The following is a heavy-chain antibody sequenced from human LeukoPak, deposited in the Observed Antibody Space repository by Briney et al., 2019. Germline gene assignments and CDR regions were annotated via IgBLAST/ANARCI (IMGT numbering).Heavy chain of an antibody. Sequence: PGGSLRLSCASSGFRFSNYVMSWVRQAPGKGLEWVSGISGTGAVIYYAGSVKGRFAISRDNSKNSLCLQMNSLRAEDTAVYYCAKDEQYEDSSGCADYYYYYKDVWGKGTTVTVSS. J-gene: IGHJ6*03. CDR2: ISGTGAVI. CDR3: AKDEQYEDSSGCADYYYYYKDV. V-gene: IGHV3-23*01. CDR1: GFRFSNYV. D-gene: IGHD3-22*01.